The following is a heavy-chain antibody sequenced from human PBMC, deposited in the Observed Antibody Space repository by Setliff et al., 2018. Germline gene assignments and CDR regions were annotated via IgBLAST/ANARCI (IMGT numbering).Heavy chain of an antibody. CDR3: ARDPGPPMARGVIRRYYYYYGMDV. CDR2: IYYSGST. V-gene: IGHV4-30-4*08. D-gene: IGHD3-10*01. CDR1: GGSISSGDYY. Sequence: PSETLSLTCTVSGGSISSGDYYWSWIRQPPGKGLEWIGYIYYSGSTYYNPSLKSRVTISVDTSKNQFSLKLSSVTAADTAVYYCARDPGPPMARGVIRRYYYYYGMDVWGQGTTVTVSS. J-gene: IGHJ6*02.